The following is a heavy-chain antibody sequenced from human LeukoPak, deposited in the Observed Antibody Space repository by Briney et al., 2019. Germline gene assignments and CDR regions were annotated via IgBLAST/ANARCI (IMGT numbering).Heavy chain of an antibody. CDR3: AKELRGAREVVDY. CDR2: ISYDGSNK. J-gene: IGHJ4*02. Sequence: GRSLRLSCAASGFAFSSYGMHWVRQAPGKGLEWVAVISYDGSNKYYADSVKGRFTISRDNSKNTLYLQMNSLRAEDTAVYYCAKELRGAREVVDYWGQGTLVTVSS. CDR1: GFAFSSYG. D-gene: IGHD1-26*01. V-gene: IGHV3-30*18.